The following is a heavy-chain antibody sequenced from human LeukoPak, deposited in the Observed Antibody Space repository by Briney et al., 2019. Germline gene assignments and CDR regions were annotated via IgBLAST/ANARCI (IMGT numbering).Heavy chain of an antibody. J-gene: IGHJ4*02. CDR2: INHSGST. V-gene: IGHV4-34*01. D-gene: IGHD6-13*01. Sequence: SETLSLTCAVYGGSFSGYYWSWIRQPPGKGLEWIGEINHSGSTNYKPSLKSRVTISVDTSKNQFSLKLSSVTAADTAVYYCASWKIAAAGRRGFDYWGQGTLVTVSS. CDR1: GGSFSGYY. CDR3: ASWKIAAAGRRGFDY.